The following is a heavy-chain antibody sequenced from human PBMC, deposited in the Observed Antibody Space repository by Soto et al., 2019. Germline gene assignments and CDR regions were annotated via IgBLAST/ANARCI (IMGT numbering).Heavy chain of an antibody. V-gene: IGHV1-69*13. D-gene: IGHD3-16*01. CDR1: GGTFSSYA. CDR2: IIPIFGTA. J-gene: IGHJ3*02. CDR3: AREASKLLVGGRGAFDI. Sequence: GASVKVSCKASGGTFSSYAISWVRQAPGQGLEWMGGIIPIFGTANYAQKFQGRVTITADESTNTAYMELSSLRSEDTAVYYCAREASKLLVGGRGAFDIWGQGTMVTVSS.